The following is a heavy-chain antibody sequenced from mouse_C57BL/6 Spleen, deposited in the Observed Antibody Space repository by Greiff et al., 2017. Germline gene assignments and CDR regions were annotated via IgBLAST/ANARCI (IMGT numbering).Heavy chain of an antibody. CDR3: ARGAYYDGPYGWFDV. CDR2: IDPSDSYT. CDR1: GYTFTSYW. V-gene: IGHV1-69*01. D-gene: IGHD1-1*01. Sequence: QVQLQQPGAELVMPGASVKLSCKASGYTFTSYWMHWVKQRPGQGLEWIGNIDPSDSYTNYNQKFKGKATLTVDKSSSTAYMQLSSLTSEDSAVYYGARGAYYDGPYGWFDVWGKGTTVTVSS. J-gene: IGHJ1*03.